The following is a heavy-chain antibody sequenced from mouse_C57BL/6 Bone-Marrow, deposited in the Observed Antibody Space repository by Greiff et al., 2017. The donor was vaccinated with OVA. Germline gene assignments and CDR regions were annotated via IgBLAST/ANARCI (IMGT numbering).Heavy chain of an antibody. J-gene: IGHJ2*01. D-gene: IGHD4-1*01. CDR1: GFNIKDDY. Sequence: DVQLQESGAELVRPGASVKLSCTASGFNIKDDYMHWVKQRPEQGLEWIGWIDPENGDTEYASKFQGKATITADTSSNTAYLQLSSLTSEDTAVYYCTTELGRGYFDYWGQGTTLTVSS. V-gene: IGHV14-4*01. CDR3: TTELGRGYFDY. CDR2: IDPENGDT.